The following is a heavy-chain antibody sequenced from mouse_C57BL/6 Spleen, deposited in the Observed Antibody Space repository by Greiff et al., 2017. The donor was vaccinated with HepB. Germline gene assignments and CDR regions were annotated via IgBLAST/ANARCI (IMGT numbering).Heavy chain of an antibody. Sequence: QVTLKECGPGILQPSQTLSLTCSFSGFSLSTFGMGVGWIRQPSGKGLEWLAHIWWDDDKYYNPALKSRLTISKDTSKNQVFLKIANVDTADTATYYCARTPTTVVAPYFDYWGQGTTLTVSS. D-gene: IGHD1-1*01. CDR2: IWWDDDK. CDR1: GFSLSTFGMG. V-gene: IGHV8-8*01. J-gene: IGHJ2*01. CDR3: ARTPTTVVAPYFDY.